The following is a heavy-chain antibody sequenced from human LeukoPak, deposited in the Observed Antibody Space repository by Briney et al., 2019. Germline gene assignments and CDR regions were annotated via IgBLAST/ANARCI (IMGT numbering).Heavy chain of an antibody. V-gene: IGHV3-30*03. CDR3: ARGHYDCVWGSYRYPWFDP. Sequence: GGSLRLSCAASGFTFSSYGMHWVRQAPGKGLEWVAVISYDGSNKYYADSVKGRFTISRDNSKNTLYLQMNSLRAEDTAVYYCARGHYDCVWGSYRYPWFDPWGQGTLVTVSS. J-gene: IGHJ5*02. D-gene: IGHD3-16*02. CDR2: ISYDGSNK. CDR1: GFTFSSYG.